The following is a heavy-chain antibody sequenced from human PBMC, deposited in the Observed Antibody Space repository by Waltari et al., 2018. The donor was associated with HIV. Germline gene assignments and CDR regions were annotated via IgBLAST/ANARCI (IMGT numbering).Heavy chain of an antibody. CDR2: IPYSENT. Sequence: QLQLQESGPGLVKPSETLSLTCTVSGGSMSSRSNDYWGWIRQPPGKGLELTGSIPYSENTYYNPSLKGRVTLSIDTSENQFSLRLNSVTATDTAVYYCTRIKGTIYSSYFGMDVWGQGTTVIVSS. D-gene: IGHD3-10*01. CDR3: TRIKGTIYSSYFGMDV. V-gene: IGHV4-39*01. J-gene: IGHJ6*02. CDR1: GGSMSSRSNDY.